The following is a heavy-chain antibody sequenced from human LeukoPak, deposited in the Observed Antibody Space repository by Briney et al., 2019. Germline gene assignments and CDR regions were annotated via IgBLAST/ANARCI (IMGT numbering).Heavy chain of an antibody. CDR1: GFTVSSNC. V-gene: IGHV3-66*01. D-gene: IGHD4-17*01. CDR2: IYSGGST. Sequence: GGSLRLSCAASGFTVSSNCMSWVRQAPGKGLEWVSVIYSGGSTYYADSVKGRFTISRDNSKNTLYLQMNSLRAEDTAVYYCASLTDYGDYSDAFDIWGQGTMVTVSS. CDR3: ASLTDYGDYSDAFDI. J-gene: IGHJ3*02.